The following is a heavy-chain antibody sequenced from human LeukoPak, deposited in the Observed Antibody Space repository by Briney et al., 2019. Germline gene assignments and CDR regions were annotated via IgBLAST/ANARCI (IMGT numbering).Heavy chain of an antibody. D-gene: IGHD3-10*01. CDR1: GGSFSGDC. Sequence: KPAETLSLTCAVYGGSFSGDCWSWVRQPPGKGLEWVGEIKRSGSSSYKVSLKGRVTISGHTSKNQFSLRLRSVTATDTAVYFSARDYYYASGSQSGLYYWGQGTLVTVSS. V-gene: IGHV4-34*01. J-gene: IGHJ4*02. CDR3: ARDYYYASGSQSGLYY. CDR2: IKRSGSS.